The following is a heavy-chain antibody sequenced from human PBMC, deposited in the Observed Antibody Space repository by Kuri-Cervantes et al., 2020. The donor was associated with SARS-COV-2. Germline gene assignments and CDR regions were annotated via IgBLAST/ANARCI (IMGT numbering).Heavy chain of an antibody. Sequence: SETLSPTCTVSGGSISSSSYDWGWIRQPPGKGLEWIGSIYYNGSTHYNPSLKSRVTISVDTSKNQFSLKLSSVTAADTAVYYCANSYMGSNWFDDANPIDNWGQGTLVTVSS. CDR2: IYYNGST. CDR1: GGSISSSSYD. V-gene: IGHV4-39*01. J-gene: IGHJ4*02. CDR3: ANSYMGSNWFDDANPIDN. D-gene: IGHD6-13*01.